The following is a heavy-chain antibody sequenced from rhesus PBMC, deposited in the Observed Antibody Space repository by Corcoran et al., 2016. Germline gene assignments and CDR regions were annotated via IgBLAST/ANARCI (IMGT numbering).Heavy chain of an antibody. CDR1: GYSISSGYY. D-gene: IGHD5-42*01. CDR3: AVPWGSGAFDF. J-gene: IGHJ3*01. Sequence: QVQLQESGPGMVKPSETLSFTWAVSGYSISSGYYCGWIRQPPGKGLEWMGPISKRGINYPHPSLKCRVALSVDTANNQFSLKLSSVTAADPALYYCAVPWGSGAFDFWGQGLRVTVSS. V-gene: IGHV4S14*01. CDR2: ISKRGIN.